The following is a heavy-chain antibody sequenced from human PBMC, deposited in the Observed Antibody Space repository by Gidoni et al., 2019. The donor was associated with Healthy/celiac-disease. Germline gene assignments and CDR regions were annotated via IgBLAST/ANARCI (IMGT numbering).Heavy chain of an antibody. D-gene: IGHD3-3*01. V-gene: IGHV4-39*01. CDR2: IYYSGST. CDR1: GGSISSSSYY. CDR3: ARRVEFTYYDFWSGYGDWFDP. Sequence: QLQLQESGPGLVKPSETLSLTCTVSGGSISSSSYYWGWIRQPPGKGLEWIGSIYYSGSTYYNPSLKSRVTISVDTSKNQFSLKLSSVTAADTAVYYCARRVEFTYYDFWSGYGDWFDPWGQGTLVTVSS. J-gene: IGHJ5*02.